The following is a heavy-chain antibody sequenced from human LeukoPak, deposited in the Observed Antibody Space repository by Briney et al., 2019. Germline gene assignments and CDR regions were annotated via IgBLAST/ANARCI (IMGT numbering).Heavy chain of an antibody. J-gene: IGHJ3*02. D-gene: IGHD4-17*01. CDR3: ARNPHDRNGDSTFGIAGAFDI. CDR2: IYRSGST. Sequence: SETLSLTCTVSGYSISSGYYWGWIRQPPGKGLEWIGSIYRSGSTYYNPSLKSRVTISVDTSKNQFSLKLSSVTAADTAVYYCARNPHDRNGDSTFGIAGAFDIWGQGTMVTVSS. CDR1: GYSISSGYY. V-gene: IGHV4-38-2*02.